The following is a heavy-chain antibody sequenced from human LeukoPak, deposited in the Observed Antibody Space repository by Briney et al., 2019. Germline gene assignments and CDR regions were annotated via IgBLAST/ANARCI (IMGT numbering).Heavy chain of an antibody. CDR1: GFTFIGYG. CDR3: ANGPTKDGYHYYFDY. J-gene: IGHJ4*02. CDR2: IPYDGSNK. V-gene: IGHV3-30*02. D-gene: IGHD5-24*01. Sequence: GGSLRLSCAASGFTFIGYGMHWVRQAPGQGLEWVTFIPYDGSNKYYADSVKGRFTISRDNSKNTLSLQMNSLRAEDTAIYYCANGPTKDGYHYYFDYWGQGTLVTVSS.